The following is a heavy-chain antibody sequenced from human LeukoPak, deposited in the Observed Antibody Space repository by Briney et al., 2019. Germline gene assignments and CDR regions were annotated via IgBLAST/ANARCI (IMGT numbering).Heavy chain of an antibody. V-gene: IGHV4-4*02. CDR3: ARRSDYYDSSGYYSD. Sequence: SETLSLTCAVSGGSISSSNWWSWVRQPPVKGLEWIGEIYHSGSTNYNPSLKSRVTISVDKSKNQFSLKLSSVTAADTAVYYCARRSDYYDSSGYYSDWGQGTLVTVSS. CDR2: IYHSGST. D-gene: IGHD3-22*01. J-gene: IGHJ4*02. CDR1: GGSISSSNW.